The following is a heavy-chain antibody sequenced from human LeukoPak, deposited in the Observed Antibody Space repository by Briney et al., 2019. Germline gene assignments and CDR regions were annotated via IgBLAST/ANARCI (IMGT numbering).Heavy chain of an antibody. D-gene: IGHD4-23*01. CDR2: ISYDGSNK. J-gene: IGHJ4*02. CDR3: AKLSSYGGHG. CDR1: GCTFSSYG. V-gene: IGHV3-30*18. Sequence: GGSLRLSCAASGCTFSSYGMRWVRQAPGKGLEWVVVISYDGSNKYYAASVKGRFTISRDNSKNMLYLQMNSRRAEDTAVYYCAKLSSYGGHGWGQGTLVTVSS.